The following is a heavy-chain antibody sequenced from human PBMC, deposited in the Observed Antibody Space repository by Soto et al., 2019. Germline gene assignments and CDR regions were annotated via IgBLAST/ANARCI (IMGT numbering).Heavy chain of an antibody. D-gene: IGHD3-10*01. CDR1: GYTFTNYG. Sequence: ASVKLSCKASGYTFTNYGISWVRQAPGQGLEWMGWINVYNGNTKYAQKVQGRVTMTTDTSTSTAYMELRSLRSDDTAVYYCARGVGSGSYYYYGMDVWAQGTTVTVSS. CDR2: INVYNGNT. V-gene: IGHV1-18*01. J-gene: IGHJ6*02. CDR3: ARGVGSGSYYYYGMDV.